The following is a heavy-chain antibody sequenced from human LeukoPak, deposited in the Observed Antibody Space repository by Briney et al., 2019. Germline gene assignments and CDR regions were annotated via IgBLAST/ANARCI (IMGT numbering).Heavy chain of an antibody. D-gene: IGHD3-16*01. CDR1: GLTISDSW. J-gene: IGHJ4*02. Sequence: GGSLRLSCAASGLTISDSWIHWVRQVPGKGLMWVSRLASDENNRIYADSIKGRFTISRDNAKNTLLLQMNSLRVEDTGFYYCARDAGWGRLDSWGQGALVTVSS. V-gene: IGHV3-74*01. CDR2: LASDENNR. CDR3: ARDAGWGRLDS.